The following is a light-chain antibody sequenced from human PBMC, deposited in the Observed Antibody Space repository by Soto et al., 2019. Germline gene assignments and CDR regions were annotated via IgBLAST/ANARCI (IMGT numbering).Light chain of an antibody. V-gene: IGKV3-15*01. CDR2: VAS. J-gene: IGKJ4*01. CDR1: QSVSRN. Sequence: EIVMTQSPATLSVSPGERATLSCRASQSVSRNLAWYQQKPGQTPKLLIYVASTRATGIPARFSGSGSGTEFTLTISSLQSEDFAVYYCQQYNVWPLTFGGGTKVEVK. CDR3: QQYNVWPLT.